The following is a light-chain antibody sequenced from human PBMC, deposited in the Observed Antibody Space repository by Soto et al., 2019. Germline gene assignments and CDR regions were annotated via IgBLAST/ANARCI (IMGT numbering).Light chain of an antibody. V-gene: IGKV1-5*03. CDR3: QQYNSYSWT. J-gene: IGKJ1*01. CDR1: QSISSW. CDR2: KAS. Sequence: DIQMTQSPSTLSASVGDRVTITCRASQSISSWLAWYQQKPGKDPKLLIYKASSLESGVPSRFSGSGSGTEFTLTISSLQPDDFATYYCQQYNSYSWTFGQGTKWIS.